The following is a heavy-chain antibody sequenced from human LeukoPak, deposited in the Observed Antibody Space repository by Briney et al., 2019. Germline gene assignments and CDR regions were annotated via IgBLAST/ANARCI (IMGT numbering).Heavy chain of an antibody. CDR2: ISHDGSNK. CDR1: GXTFSSYG. V-gene: IGHV3-30*18. Sequence: GGSLRLSCAASGXTFSSYGMHWVRQAPGKGLEWVAVISHDGSNKYYADSVKGRFTISRDNSKNTLYLQMNSLRAEDTALYYCAKDRSSDYYWGFDYWGQGTLVTVSS. J-gene: IGHJ4*02. CDR3: AKDRSSDYYWGFDY. D-gene: IGHD2-21*02.